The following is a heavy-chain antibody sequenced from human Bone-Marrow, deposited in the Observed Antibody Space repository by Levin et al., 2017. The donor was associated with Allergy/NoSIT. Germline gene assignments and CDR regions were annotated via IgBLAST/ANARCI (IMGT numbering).Heavy chain of an antibody. Sequence: SGGSLRLSCAASGFTFANYEMNWVRQAPGKGLEWISYITSGSTGKYYADSVKGRFTVSRDNAKNSLFLQMNNLGAGDTALSYCARKLAGGFYYFSLDVWGQGTPVTVSS. V-gene: IGHV3-48*03. D-gene: IGHD5-12*01. J-gene: IGHJ6*02. CDR1: GFTFANYE. CDR2: ITSGSTGK. CDR3: ARKLAGGFYYFSLDV.